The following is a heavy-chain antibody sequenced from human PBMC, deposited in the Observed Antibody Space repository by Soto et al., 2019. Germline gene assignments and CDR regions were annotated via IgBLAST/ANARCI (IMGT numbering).Heavy chain of an antibody. D-gene: IGHD2-2*01. CDR3: AREISGYCSSTSCYVRGWFDP. CDR2: INHSGST. CDR1: GGSFSGYY. V-gene: IGHV4-34*01. Sequence: SETLSLTCAVYGGSFSGYYWSWIRQPPGKGLEWFGEINHSGSTNYNPSLKSRVTISVDTSKNQFSLKLSSVTAADTAVYYCAREISGYCSSTSCYVRGWFDPWGQGTLVTVSS. J-gene: IGHJ5*02.